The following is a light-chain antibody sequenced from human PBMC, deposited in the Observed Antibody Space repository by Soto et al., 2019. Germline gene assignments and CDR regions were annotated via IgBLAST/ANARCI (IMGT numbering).Light chain of an antibody. Sequence: EMVLTQSPATLSLSPGDRATLSCRASQSVSSYLAWYQQKPGQAPRLLIYDASNRAAGIPARFSGSGSGTDFTLTITSLEPEEFAVSYCQQRSNWPSTCGGGTKVEIK. CDR2: DAS. J-gene: IGKJ4*01. CDR1: QSVSSY. CDR3: QQRSNWPST. V-gene: IGKV3-11*01.